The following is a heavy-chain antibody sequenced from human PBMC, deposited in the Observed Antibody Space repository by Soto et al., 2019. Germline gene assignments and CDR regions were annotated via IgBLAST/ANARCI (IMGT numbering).Heavy chain of an antibody. CDR2: IHYSGST. V-gene: IGHV4-59*08. D-gene: IGHD3-10*01. CDR3: ARLTYYYGSGSYSLDY. J-gene: IGHJ4*02. CDR1: GGSISSYY. Sequence: QVQLQESGPGLVKPSETLSLTCTVSGGSISSYYWSWIRQPPGKGLEYIGYIHYSGSTNYNPSLKSRVTIPVDTSTNQFSLKLRSVTAADTAVYYCARLTYYYGSGSYSLDYWGQGTLVTVSS.